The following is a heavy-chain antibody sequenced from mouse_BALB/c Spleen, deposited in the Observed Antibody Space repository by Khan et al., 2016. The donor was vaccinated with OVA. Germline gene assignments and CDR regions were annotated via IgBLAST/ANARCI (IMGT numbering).Heavy chain of an antibody. CDR2: IWAGGST. V-gene: IGHV2-9*02. J-gene: IGHJ4*01. CDR3: NRVDEPYYAMDY. Sequence: QVQLKESGPGLVAPSPSLSITCTVSGFSLTSYGVNWVRQPPGKGLEWLGVIWAGGSTNYNSAFMSSLSISTDNSQSQVFLPRNRLQADDAAMYECNRVDEPYYAMDYWGQGTSVTVSS. CDR1: GFSLTSYG.